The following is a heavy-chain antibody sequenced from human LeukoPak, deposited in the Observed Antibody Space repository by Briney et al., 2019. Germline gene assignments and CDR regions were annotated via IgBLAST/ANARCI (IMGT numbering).Heavy chain of an antibody. D-gene: IGHD5-12*01. Sequence: GGSLRLSCAASGFTFSNYWMHWVRQAPGKGLEWVAVISYDGSNKYYADSVKGRFTISRDNSKNTLYLQMNSLRAEDTAVYYCAKRRDGYNSVMGGLGAFDIWGQGTMVTVSS. CDR3: AKRRDGYNSVMGGLGAFDI. V-gene: IGHV3-30*18. J-gene: IGHJ3*02. CDR1: GFTFSNYW. CDR2: ISYDGSNK.